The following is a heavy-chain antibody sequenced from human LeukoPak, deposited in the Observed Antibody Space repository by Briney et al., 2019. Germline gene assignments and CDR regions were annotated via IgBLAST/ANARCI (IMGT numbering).Heavy chain of an antibody. CDR1: GGSISSGGYS. J-gene: IGHJ3*02. CDR2: IYHSGST. CDR3: ARGDYGILTGYVFDI. V-gene: IGHV4-30-2*01. D-gene: IGHD3-9*01. Sequence: PSETLSLTCAVSGGSISSGGYSWSWIRQPPGKGLEWIGYIYHSGSTYYNPSLKSRVTISVDRSKNQFSLKLSSVTAADTAVYYCARGDYGILTGYVFDIWGQGTMVTVSS.